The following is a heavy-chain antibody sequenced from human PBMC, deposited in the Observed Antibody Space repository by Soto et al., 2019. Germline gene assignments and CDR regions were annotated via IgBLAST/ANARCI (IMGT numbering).Heavy chain of an antibody. CDR1: GLSFTNAW. CDR3: TTESTQRFCDGGPCYTLQTKIHDS. J-gene: IGHJ4*02. D-gene: IGHD2-15*01. V-gene: IGHV3-15*01. Sequence: EVQLVESGGGLVKPGGSVRLSCAASGLSFTNAWMSWVRQAPGNGLEWVGRIKSKIDGGTTDFSAPVKGRFTISRDDSKDTLYLQMNSLKTEDTAVYYCTTESTQRFCDGGPCYTLQTKIHDSWGQGTLVTVSS. CDR2: IKSKIDGGTT.